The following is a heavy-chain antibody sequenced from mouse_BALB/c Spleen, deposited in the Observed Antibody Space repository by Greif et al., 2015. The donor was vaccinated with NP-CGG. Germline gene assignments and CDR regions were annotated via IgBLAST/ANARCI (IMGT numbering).Heavy chain of an antibody. J-gene: IGHJ2*01. CDR1: GFTFSSYG. CDR3: ASPYGGFDY. V-gene: IGHV5-6*01. D-gene: IGHD1-1*02. CDR2: ISSGGSYT. Sequence: EVHLVESGGDLVKPGGSLKLSCAASGFTFSSYGMSWVRQTPGKRLEWVATISSGGSYTYYPDSVKGRFTISRDNAKNTLYLQMSSLKSEDTAMYYCASPYGGFDYWGQGSTLTVSS.